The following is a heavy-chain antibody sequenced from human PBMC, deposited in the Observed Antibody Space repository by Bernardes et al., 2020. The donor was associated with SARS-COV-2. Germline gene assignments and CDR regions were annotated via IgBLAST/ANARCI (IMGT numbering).Heavy chain of an antibody. V-gene: IGHV4-59*01. Sequence: SETLSLTCTVSAGSISYYYWSWIRQSPGKGLEWIGNIHYSGRTNYSPSLKSRVTISVDTSQKQFSLKLTSVTAADTAEYYCAAATYGTRGYYYDGCYYYGRDGWRPGNTVTVS. CDR1: AGSISYYY. J-gene: IGHJ6*02. D-gene: IGHD3-22*01. CDR3: AAATYGTRGYYYDGCYYYGRDG. CDR2: IHYSGRT.